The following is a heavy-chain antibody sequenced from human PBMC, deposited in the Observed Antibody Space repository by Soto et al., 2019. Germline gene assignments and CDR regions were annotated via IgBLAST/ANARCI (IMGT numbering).Heavy chain of an antibody. CDR2: MNPNSGNT. D-gene: IGHD5-18*01. Sequence: ASVKVSCKASGYTFTSYDINLVRQATGQGLEWMGGMNPNSGNTGYAQKFQGRVTMTRNTSISTAYMELSSLRSEDTAVYYCARTRGYDYYYYYMDVWGKGTTVTVSS. CDR3: ARTRGYDYYYYYMDV. J-gene: IGHJ6*03. V-gene: IGHV1-8*01. CDR1: GYTFTSYD.